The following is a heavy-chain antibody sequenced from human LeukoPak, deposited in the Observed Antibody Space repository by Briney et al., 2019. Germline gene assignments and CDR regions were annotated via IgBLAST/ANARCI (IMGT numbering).Heavy chain of an antibody. J-gene: IGHJ4*02. Sequence: PGGSLILSCSASGFTFSRYAMHWVRQAPGKGLEYVSAISSNGGSTYYGDSVKGRFTVSRDNSKNTLYLQMSSVRAEDTAVYYCVKARGIQLWLPGDYWGQGTLVTVSS. V-gene: IGHV3-64D*09. CDR2: ISSNGGST. D-gene: IGHD5-18*01. CDR1: GFTFSRYA. CDR3: VKARGIQLWLPGDY.